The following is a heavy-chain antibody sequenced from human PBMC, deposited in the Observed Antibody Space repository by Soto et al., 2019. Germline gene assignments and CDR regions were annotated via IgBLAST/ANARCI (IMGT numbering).Heavy chain of an antibody. D-gene: IGHD2-8*02. Sequence: SETLSLTCAVYGGSFSGYFWTWIRQPPGTGLEWIGEINHSGSTNYNPSLKSRVTISVDTSKNQFSLKLTSVTAADTAVYYCARDKITGLFDYWGQGTLVTVSS. CDR2: INHSGST. CDR1: GGSFSGYF. V-gene: IGHV4-34*01. J-gene: IGHJ4*02. CDR3: ARDKITGLFDY.